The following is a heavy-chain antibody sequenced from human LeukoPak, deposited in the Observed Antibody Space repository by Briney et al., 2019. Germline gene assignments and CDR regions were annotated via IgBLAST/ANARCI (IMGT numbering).Heavy chain of an antibody. D-gene: IGHD3-10*01. V-gene: IGHV1-69*13. Sequence: ASVKVSCEASGGTFSSYAISWVRQAPGQGLEWMGGIIPIFGTANYAQKFQGRVTITADESTSTAYMELSSLRSEDTAVYYCARDMRYYYGSGLDIWGQGTMVTVSS. CDR1: GGTFSSYA. J-gene: IGHJ3*02. CDR3: ARDMRYYYGSGLDI. CDR2: IIPIFGTA.